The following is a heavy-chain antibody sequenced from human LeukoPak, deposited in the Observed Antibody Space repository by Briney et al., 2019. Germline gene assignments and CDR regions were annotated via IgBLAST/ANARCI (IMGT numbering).Heavy chain of an antibody. CDR1: GYTFTSYD. D-gene: IGHD2-2*01. Sequence: ASVKVSCKASGYTFTSYDINWLRQATGQGLEWMGWMNPNSGNTGSEQKFQGRVTMTRNTSISTAYMELSSLRSEDTAVYYCARDRVVVPADLNWFDPWGQGTLVTVSS. CDR3: ARDRVVVPADLNWFDP. J-gene: IGHJ5*02. CDR2: MNPNSGNT. V-gene: IGHV1-8*01.